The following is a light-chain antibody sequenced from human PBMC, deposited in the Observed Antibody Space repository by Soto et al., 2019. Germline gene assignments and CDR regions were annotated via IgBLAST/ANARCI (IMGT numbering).Light chain of an antibody. V-gene: IGKV1-5*01. J-gene: IGKJ5*01. Sequence: MTQSPATLSVSQWERATLPFRASQTVSSCVAWYQQKPGQAPKLLVYDASSIESGISARFSGSGYGTDFTLSINNLQPDDFAVYYCHQYNRRFTLGQGTRLEIK. CDR3: HQYNRRFT. CDR1: QTVSSC. CDR2: DAS.